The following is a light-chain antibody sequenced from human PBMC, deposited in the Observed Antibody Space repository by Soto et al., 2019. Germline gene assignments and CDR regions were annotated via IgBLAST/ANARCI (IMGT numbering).Light chain of an antibody. CDR1: QSVTNN. Sequence: EVVMTQSPSTLSVSPVERSTLSCMASQSVTNNMAWYQQKPGQAPRLLIYDTSNRATGIPARFSGSGSGTDFTLTISSLEPEDFAVYYCQQRSNWPHTFGQGTRLEI. CDR3: QQRSNWPHT. V-gene: IGKV3-11*01. CDR2: DTS. J-gene: IGKJ5*01.